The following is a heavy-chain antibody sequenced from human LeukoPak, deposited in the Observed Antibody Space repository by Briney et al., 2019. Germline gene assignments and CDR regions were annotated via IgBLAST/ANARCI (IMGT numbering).Heavy chain of an antibody. CDR1: GGSFSGYY. Sequence: PSETLSLTCAVYGGSFSGYYWSWIRQPPGKGLEWIGEINHSGSTNYNPSLKSRVTISVDTSKNQFSLKLSSVTAADTAVYHCARDLGPYSSGWYFDLWGRGTLVTVSS. CDR3: ARDLGPYSSGWYFDL. CDR2: INHSGST. J-gene: IGHJ2*01. D-gene: IGHD6-19*01. V-gene: IGHV4-34*01.